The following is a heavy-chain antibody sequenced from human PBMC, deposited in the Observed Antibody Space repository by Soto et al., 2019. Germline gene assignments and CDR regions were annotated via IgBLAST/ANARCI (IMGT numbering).Heavy chain of an antibody. J-gene: IGHJ4*02. CDR3: ARRWGEGRVDY. Sequence: QVQLQESGPGLVKPSGTLSLTCAVSGGSISSSNWWSWVRQPPGKGLQWIGEIYHSGSTNYIPSLKSRVTISVAKSRNQCSLKLSSVTAADTAVYYCARRWGEGRVDYWGQGTLVTVSS. V-gene: IGHV4-4*02. CDR2: IYHSGST. CDR1: GGSISSSNW. D-gene: IGHD3-10*01.